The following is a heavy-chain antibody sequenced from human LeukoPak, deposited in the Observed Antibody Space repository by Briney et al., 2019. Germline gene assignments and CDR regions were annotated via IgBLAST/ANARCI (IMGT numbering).Heavy chain of an antibody. J-gene: IGHJ4*02. CDR3: ARHCLWFGELLGFDY. V-gene: IGHV4-59*08. Sequence: PSETLSLTCTVSGGSISSYYWSWIRQPPGKGLEWIGYIYYSGSTYYNPSLKSRVTISIDTSKNQFSLKLSSVTAADTAVYYCARHCLWFGELLGFDYWGQGTLVTVSS. D-gene: IGHD3-10*01. CDR2: IYYSGST. CDR1: GGSISSYY.